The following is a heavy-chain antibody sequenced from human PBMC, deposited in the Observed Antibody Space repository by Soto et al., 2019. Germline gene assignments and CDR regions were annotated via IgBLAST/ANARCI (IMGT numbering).Heavy chain of an antibody. D-gene: IGHD3-16*02. CDR3: AKAPFGGVIVTVY. CDR2: IGGSGGST. V-gene: IGHV3-23*01. J-gene: IGHJ4*02. CDR1: GFTFSSYA. Sequence: SLRLSCAASGFTFSSYAMSWVRQAPGKGLEWVSAIGGSGGSTYYADSVKGRFTISRDNSKNTLYLQMNSLRAEDTAVYYCAKAPFGGVIVTVYWGQGTLVTVSS.